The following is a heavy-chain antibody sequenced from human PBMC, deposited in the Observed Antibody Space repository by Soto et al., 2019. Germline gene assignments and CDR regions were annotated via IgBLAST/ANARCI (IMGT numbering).Heavy chain of an antibody. J-gene: IGHJ6*02. Sequence: GGSVKGSRKASGYTFTTHTMSWGRPGPGPKLEWMGWINGGTGQTKHSQRLQGRVNITRDTSASTAYMELSSLRSEDTAVYYCARGKGMEENYYYYGLDIWGQGTTVTVSS. CDR1: GYTFTTHT. D-gene: IGHD1-1*01. CDR2: INGGTGQT. CDR3: ARGKGMEENYYYYGLDI. V-gene: IGHV1-3*01.